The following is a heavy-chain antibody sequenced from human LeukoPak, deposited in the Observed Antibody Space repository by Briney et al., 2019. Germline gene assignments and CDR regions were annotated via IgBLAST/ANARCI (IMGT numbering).Heavy chain of an antibody. V-gene: IGHV3-30-3*02. CDR3: AKDRGYCSGSNCYNQYGMDV. J-gene: IGHJ6*02. D-gene: IGHD2-15*01. CDR2: ISYHGRSV. CDR1: GFTFSSYA. Sequence: GTSLRLSCPASGFTFSSYAMNWVRQAPGKGLEWVAIISYHGRSVDYADSVKGRFTMSRDNAKNTLSLQMNSLRAEDTAVYYCAKDRGYCSGSNCYNQYGMDVWGRGTTVTVSS.